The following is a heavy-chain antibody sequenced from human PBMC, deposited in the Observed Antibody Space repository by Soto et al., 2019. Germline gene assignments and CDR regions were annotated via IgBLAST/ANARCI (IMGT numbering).Heavy chain of an antibody. V-gene: IGHV1-8*01. D-gene: IGHD5-12*01. CDR2: MNPNSGNT. CDR3: ARRVATITGTYYYYMDV. Sequence: GASVKVSCKASGYTFTSYDINWVRQATGQGLEWMGRMNPNSGNTGYAQKFQGRVTMTRNTSISTAYMELSSLRSEDTAVYYCARRVATITGTYYYYMDVWGKGTTVTVSS. J-gene: IGHJ6*03. CDR1: GYTFTSYD.